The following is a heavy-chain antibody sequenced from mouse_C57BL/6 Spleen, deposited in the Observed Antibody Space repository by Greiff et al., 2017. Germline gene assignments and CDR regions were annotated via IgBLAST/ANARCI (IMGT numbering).Heavy chain of an antibody. Sequence: QLQLQQPGAQLVRPGSSVKLSCKPSCSTFTSHWMHCVKQRPIQGLEWIGNIDSSDSETHYNQKFKDKATLTVDKSSSTAYMQLSSLTSEDSAVYYCAIGTHIDYWGQGTTLAVSS. CDR2: IDSSDSET. D-gene: IGHD4-1*01. CDR1: CSTFTSHW. CDR3: AIGTHIDY. V-gene: IGHV1-52*01. J-gene: IGHJ2*01.